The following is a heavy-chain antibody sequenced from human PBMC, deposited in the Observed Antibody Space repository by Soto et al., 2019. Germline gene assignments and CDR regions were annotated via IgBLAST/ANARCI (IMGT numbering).Heavy chain of an antibody. Sequence: EVQLVESGGGLIQPGGSLRLSCAASGFTVSSNYMSWVRQAPGKGLEWVSVIYSGGSTYYADSVKGRFTISRDNSKNTLYLQMNSLRAEDTAVYYCARGRNYYDSSGYYPEGYGMDVWGQGTTVTVSS. CDR3: ARGRNYYDSSGYYPEGYGMDV. D-gene: IGHD3-22*01. J-gene: IGHJ6*02. CDR2: IYSGGST. CDR1: GFTVSSNY. V-gene: IGHV3-53*01.